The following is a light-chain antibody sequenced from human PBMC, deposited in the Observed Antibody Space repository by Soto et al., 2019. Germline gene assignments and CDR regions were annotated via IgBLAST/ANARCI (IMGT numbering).Light chain of an antibody. CDR1: QSVSYSSDKRNC. Sequence: DIVMTQSPDSLAVSLGERATINCTSSQSVSYSSDKRNCLAWYQQKPGLTPKLLIYWASTRESGVPDRFSGTVSGTDFTLTISSLQAEDVAVYYCQQYYSSPLTFGGGTKVEIK. CDR2: WAS. J-gene: IGKJ4*01. V-gene: IGKV4-1*01. CDR3: QQYYSSPLT.